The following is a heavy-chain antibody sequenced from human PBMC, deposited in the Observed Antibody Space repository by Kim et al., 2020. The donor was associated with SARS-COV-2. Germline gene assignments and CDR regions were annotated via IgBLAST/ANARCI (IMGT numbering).Heavy chain of an antibody. J-gene: IGHJ3*02. V-gene: IGHV6-1*01. Sequence: DYAVTVKSRDTINPDTSKNQFSLQLNAVPAEDTAVYYCARDTPGQKAFDIWGQGTMVTVS. CDR3: ARDTPGQKAFDI.